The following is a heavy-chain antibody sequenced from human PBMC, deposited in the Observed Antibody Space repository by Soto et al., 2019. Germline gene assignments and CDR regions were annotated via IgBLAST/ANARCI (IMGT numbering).Heavy chain of an antibody. CDR2: IYWNSNRI. CDR1: GFTSDEYA. J-gene: IGHJ4*02. Sequence: VKLVESGGGLVQPGRSLRLSSVSSGFTSDEYAMHWVRQAPGKGLEWVAGIYWNSNRIDYGDSVKGRFTISRDNAEKSLYLQMNSLRPEDTAMYLCLIDVMPGRADCWGQGTLVTVSS. D-gene: IGHD2-2*01. CDR3: LIDVMPGRADC. V-gene: IGHV3-9*02.